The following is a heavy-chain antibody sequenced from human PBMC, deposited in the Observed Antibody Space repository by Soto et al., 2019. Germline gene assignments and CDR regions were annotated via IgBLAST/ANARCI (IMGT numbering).Heavy chain of an antibody. V-gene: IGHV4-59*01. D-gene: IGHD6-13*01. J-gene: IGHJ4*02. CDR3: ARGTASAGRNLDY. Sequence: SETLSLTCSVSGGSISTYYWSWIRQPPGKGLESIGYISYSGSTNYNPSLKSRVTISVDTSKNQFSLKLSSVSAADTAVYYCARGTASAGRNLDYWGLGTLVTV. CDR2: ISYSGST. CDR1: GGSISTYY.